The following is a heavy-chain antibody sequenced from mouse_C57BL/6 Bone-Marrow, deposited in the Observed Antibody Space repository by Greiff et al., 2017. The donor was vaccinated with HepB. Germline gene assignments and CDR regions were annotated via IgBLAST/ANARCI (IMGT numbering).Heavy chain of an antibody. CDR3: ARQNGYSYWYFDV. Sequence: EVKVEESGGGLVQPGGSLKLSCAASGFTFSDYYMYWVRQTPEKRLEWVAYISNGGGSTYYPDTVKGRFTISRDNAKNTLYLQMSRLKSEDTAMYYCARQNGYSYWYFDVWGTGTTVTVSS. CDR2: ISNGGGST. D-gene: IGHD2-3*01. V-gene: IGHV5-12*01. CDR1: GFTFSDYY. J-gene: IGHJ1*03.